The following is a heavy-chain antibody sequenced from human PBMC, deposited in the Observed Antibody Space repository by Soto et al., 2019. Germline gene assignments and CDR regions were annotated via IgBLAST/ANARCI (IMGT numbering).Heavy chain of an antibody. CDR2: IKSKTDGGTT. CDR1: GFTFSNAW. Sequence: GGSLRLSCAASGFTFSNAWMSWVRQAPGKGLEWVGRIKSKTDGGTTDYAAPVKGRFTISRDDSKNTLYLQMNSLKTEDTAVYYCTKEILPDAFDIWGAGTMVTVSS. J-gene: IGHJ3*02. V-gene: IGHV3-15*01. CDR3: TKEILPDAFDI.